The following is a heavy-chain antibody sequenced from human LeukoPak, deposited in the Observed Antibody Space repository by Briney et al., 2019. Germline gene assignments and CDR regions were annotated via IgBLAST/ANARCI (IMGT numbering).Heavy chain of an antibody. CDR1: GFTYDDYA. CDR2: ITWNSGAR. J-gene: IGHJ5*01. D-gene: IGHD2-2*01. CDR3: AKGGTDPAAPVDS. V-gene: IGHV3-9*01. Sequence: GGSLRLSCVASGFTYDDYAMHWVRQPPGKGLELVSTITWNSGARHYADSVKGRFTISRDNAKNSLFLLMNNLGSEDTAFYFCAKGGTDPAAPVDSWGQGTLVTVSS.